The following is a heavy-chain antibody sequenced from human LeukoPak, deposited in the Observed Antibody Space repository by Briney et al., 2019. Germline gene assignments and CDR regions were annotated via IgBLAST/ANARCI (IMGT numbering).Heavy chain of an antibody. CDR2: INDSGHA. Sequence: SETLSLTCAVYGASFRAYYWSWIRRAPGKGLEWIGEINDSGHARYNASPKSRVTMSVDTSKNQFSLKLKSVTAADTAVYYCASSRDLYHDAFTSYWYFDVWGRGSLVTVSS. CDR1: GASFRAYY. CDR3: ASSRDLYHDAFTSYWYFDV. D-gene: IGHD3-3*01. V-gene: IGHV4-34*01. J-gene: IGHJ2*01.